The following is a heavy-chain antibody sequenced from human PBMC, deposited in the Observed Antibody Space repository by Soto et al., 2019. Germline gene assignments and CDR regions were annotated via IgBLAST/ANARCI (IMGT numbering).Heavy chain of an antibody. CDR2: ISSSSSTI. J-gene: IGHJ6*02. V-gene: IGHV3-48*02. CDR1: GFTFSSYS. D-gene: IGHD5-12*01. CDR3: ARDFVATPSIRRSYYYGMDD. Sequence: GGSLRLSCAASGFTFSSYSMNWVRQAPGKGLEWVSYISSSSSTIYYADSVKGRFTISRDNAKNSLYLQMNSLRDEDTAVYYCARDFVATPSIRRSYYYGMDDWGQRTSVTVSS.